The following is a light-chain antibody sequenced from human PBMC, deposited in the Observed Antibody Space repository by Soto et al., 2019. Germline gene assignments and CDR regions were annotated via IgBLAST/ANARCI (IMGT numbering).Light chain of an antibody. V-gene: IGKV3-11*01. J-gene: IGKJ4*01. CDR1: QSVSSY. CDR3: QQRSNWLT. CDR2: DAS. Sequence: EIVLTQSPATLSLSPGERATLSCRASQSVSSYFAWYQQKPGQAPRLLIYDASNRATGIPARFSGSGSGTDFTRTISSLEPGDSPVYHCQQRSNWLTFGGGTKVEIK.